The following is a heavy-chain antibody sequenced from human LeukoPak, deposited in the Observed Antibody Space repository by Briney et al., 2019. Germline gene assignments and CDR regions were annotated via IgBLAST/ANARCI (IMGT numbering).Heavy chain of an antibody. V-gene: IGHV3-30*02. CDR2: IRSDGSDK. CDR1: GFTFSNYG. CDR3: AKRNFFGTSYHFGDSFYFDH. Sequence: GGSLRLSCATSGFTFSNYGMHWVRQAPGKGLEWVSFIRSDGSDKYYADSVKGRFTISRDNSKNTLYLQMNSLRTEDAALYYCAKRNFFGTSYHFGDSFYFDHWGQGTLVTVSS. D-gene: IGHD3-10*01. J-gene: IGHJ4*02.